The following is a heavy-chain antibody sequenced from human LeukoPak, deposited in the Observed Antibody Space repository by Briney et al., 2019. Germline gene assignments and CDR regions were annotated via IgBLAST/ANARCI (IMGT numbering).Heavy chain of an antibody. CDR3: ARANSSSWKDGAFDI. CDR1: GFTFSSYD. V-gene: IGHV3-13*04. J-gene: IGHJ3*02. D-gene: IGHD6-13*01. CDR2: IGTAGDT. Sequence: GGSLRLSCAASGFTFSSYDMHWVRQATGKGLEWVSAIGTAGDTSYPGSVKGRFTISRENAKNSLYLQMNSLRAGDTAVYYCARANSSSWKDGAFDIWGQGTMVTVSP.